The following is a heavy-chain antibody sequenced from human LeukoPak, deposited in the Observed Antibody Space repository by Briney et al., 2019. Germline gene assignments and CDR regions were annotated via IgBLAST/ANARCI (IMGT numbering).Heavy chain of an antibody. V-gene: IGHV3-21*01. CDR2: ISSSSYI. J-gene: IGHJ3*02. D-gene: IGHD7-27*01. Sequence: GGSLRLSCAASGFTFSSFSMTWVRQAPGKGLEWVSSISSSSYIYYTDSVKGRFTISRDNAKNSLYLQMNSLRAEDTAVYYCATFPGVFDAFDIWGQGTMVTVSS. CDR3: ATFPGVFDAFDI. CDR1: GFTFSSFS.